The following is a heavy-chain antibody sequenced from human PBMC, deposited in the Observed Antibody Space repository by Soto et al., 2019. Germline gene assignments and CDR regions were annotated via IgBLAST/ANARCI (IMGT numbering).Heavy chain of an antibody. J-gene: IGHJ6*02. Sequence: QVQLQESGPGLVKPSQTLSLTCTVSGGSISSGDYYWSWIRQPPGKGLEWIGYIYYSGSTYYNPSLKSRVTISVDTSKNQFSLKLSSVTAADTAVYYCARGVVVPAAIFHYYYGMDVWGQGTTVTVSS. CDR2: IYYSGST. D-gene: IGHD2-2*01. V-gene: IGHV4-30-4*01. CDR3: ARGVVVPAAIFHYYYGMDV. CDR1: GGSISSGDYY.